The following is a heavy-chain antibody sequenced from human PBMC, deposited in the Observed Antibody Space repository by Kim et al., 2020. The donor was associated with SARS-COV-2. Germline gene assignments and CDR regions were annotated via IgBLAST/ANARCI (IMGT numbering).Heavy chain of an antibody. CDR3: ARVLGIAARPNYYYYGMDV. Sequence: ASVKVSCKASGYTFTSYGISWVRQAPGQGLEWMGWISAYNGNTNYAQKLQGRVTMTTDTSTSTAYMGLRSLRSDDTAVYYCARVLGIAARPNYYYYGMDVWGQGTTVTVSS. D-gene: IGHD6-6*01. J-gene: IGHJ6*02. V-gene: IGHV1-18*01. CDR2: ISAYNGNT. CDR1: GYTFTSYG.